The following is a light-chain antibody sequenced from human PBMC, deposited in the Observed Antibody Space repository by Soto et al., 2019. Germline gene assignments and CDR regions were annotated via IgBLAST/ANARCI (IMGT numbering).Light chain of an antibody. CDR1: QNVGTN. CDR3: QQRNSWPPTFT. CDR2: GAS. Sequence: EIVLTQSLATLSVSPGERVTLSCLASQNVGTNLAWYQQKPGQAPRLLIYGASTRATGFPARLSGSGSVTEFTLTISSLQSGDFAVYYCQQRNSWPPTFTFGQGTRLEI. V-gene: IGKV3-15*01. J-gene: IGKJ5*01.